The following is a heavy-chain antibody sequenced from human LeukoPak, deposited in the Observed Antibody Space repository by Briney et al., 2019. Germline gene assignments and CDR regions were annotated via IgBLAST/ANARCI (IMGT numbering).Heavy chain of an antibody. D-gene: IGHD1-26*01. CDR2: IYPGGGGT. Sequence: ASVKVSCKTSGYTFTSYYIHWVRQAPGQGLEWMGIIYPGGGGTNYAQKFQGRVTMTRDTSISTAYMELSRLRSDDTAVYYCARDPELLPYYYYMDVWGKGTTVTVSS. CDR3: ARDPELLPYYYYMDV. CDR1: GYTFTSYY. V-gene: IGHV1-2*02. J-gene: IGHJ6*03.